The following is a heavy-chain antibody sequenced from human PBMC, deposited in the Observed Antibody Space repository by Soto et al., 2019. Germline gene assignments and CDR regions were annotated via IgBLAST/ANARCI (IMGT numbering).Heavy chain of an antibody. V-gene: IGHV1-69*10. CDR2: IIPLLGIA. CDR1: GGTFRSYG. D-gene: IGHD6-6*01. J-gene: IGHJ3*02. Sequence: GASVKVSCKASGGTFRSYGISWVRQAPGQGLEWMGGIIPLLGIANYAQRFQGRVTITADKSTSTGYMELSSLRSEDTAVYYCAKEVEYRSSDAFDMWGQGTMVTASS. CDR3: AKEVEYRSSDAFDM.